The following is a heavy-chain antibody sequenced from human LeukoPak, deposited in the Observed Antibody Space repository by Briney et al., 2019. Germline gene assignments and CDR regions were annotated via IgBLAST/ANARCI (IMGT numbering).Heavy chain of an antibody. CDR2: INHSGST. V-gene: IGHV4-34*01. Sequence: SETLSLTCAVYGGSFSGYYWSWIRQPPGKGLEWIGEINHSGSTNYNPSLKSRVTISVDTSKNQFSLKLSSVTAADTAVNYCARCRYSSGWYRSYFDYWGQGTLVTVSS. D-gene: IGHD6-19*01. J-gene: IGHJ4*02. CDR1: GGSFSGYY. CDR3: ARCRYSSGWYRSYFDY.